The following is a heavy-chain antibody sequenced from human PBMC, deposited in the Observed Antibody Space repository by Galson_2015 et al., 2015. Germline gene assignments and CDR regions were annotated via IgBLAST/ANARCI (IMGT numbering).Heavy chain of an antibody. D-gene: IGHD4-17*01. Sequence: SGAEVKKPGESLKISCKGSGYSFTSYWIGWVRQMPGKGLEWMGIIYPGDSDTRYSPSFQGQVTISADKSISTAYLQWSSLKASDTAMYYCASEPSTVTTWGGGNDAFDIWGQGTMVTVSS. V-gene: IGHV5-51*03. CDR2: IYPGDSDT. CDR1: GYSFTSYW. J-gene: IGHJ3*02. CDR3: ASEPSTVTTWGGGNDAFDI.